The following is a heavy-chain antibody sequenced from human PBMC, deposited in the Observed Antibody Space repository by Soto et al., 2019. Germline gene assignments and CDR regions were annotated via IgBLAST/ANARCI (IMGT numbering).Heavy chain of an antibody. V-gene: IGHV3-48*03. D-gene: IGHD3-9*01. J-gene: IGHJ4*02. CDR3: ARDKDWAFDY. CDR2: IFTTGTTI. CDR1: GFSFGSYS. Sequence: GGSLRLSCVASGFSFGSYSMVWVRQAPGKGLEWVSYIFTTGTTIYYADSVKGRFTVSRDNAKNSLFLLLNSLRAEDTAVYYCARDKDWAFDYWGQGTLVTVSS.